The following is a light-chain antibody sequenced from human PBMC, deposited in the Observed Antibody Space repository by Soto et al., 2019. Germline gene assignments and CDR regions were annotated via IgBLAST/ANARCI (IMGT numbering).Light chain of an antibody. V-gene: IGLV2-11*01. Sequence: QSVLTQPASVSGSPGQSITISCTGTSNDIGAYNYVSWYQQHPGKAPKLMIFDVTKRPSGVPDRFSGSKSGNTASLTISGLQAEDEADYYCCSYAGSYTLVFGGGTKVTVL. J-gene: IGLJ3*02. CDR1: SNDIGAYNY. CDR2: DVT. CDR3: CSYAGSYTLV.